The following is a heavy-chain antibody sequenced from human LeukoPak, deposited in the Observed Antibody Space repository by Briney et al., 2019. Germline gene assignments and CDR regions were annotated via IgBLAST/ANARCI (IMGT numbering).Heavy chain of an antibody. CDR2: IYYSGST. D-gene: IGHD3-22*01. J-gene: IGHJ4*02. CDR1: GGSISSSSYY. V-gene: IGHV4-39*07. Sequence: SETLSLTCTVSGGSISSSSYYWSWIRQPPGKGLEWIGSIYYSGSTYYNPSLKSRVTISVDTSKNQFSLKLSSVTAADTAVYYCARGDYDSSGYYFRLFDYWGQGTLVTVSS. CDR3: ARGDYDSSGYYFRLFDY.